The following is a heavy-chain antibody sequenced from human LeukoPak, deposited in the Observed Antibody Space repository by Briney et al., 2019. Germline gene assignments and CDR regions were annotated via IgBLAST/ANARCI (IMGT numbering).Heavy chain of an antibody. V-gene: IGHV3-21*01. CDR2: IDYSSNYI. J-gene: IGHJ5*02. CDR3: ARGRQGIAADPNNWFDP. D-gene: IGHD6-13*01. CDR1: GFSFSSYS. Sequence: PGGSLRLSCAASGFSFSSYSMNWVRQAPGKGLEWVSSIDYSSNYIYTADSVKGRFTTSRDNAKNSLDLQMNSLKAEDTAVYYCARGRQGIAADPNNWFDPWGQGTLVTVSS.